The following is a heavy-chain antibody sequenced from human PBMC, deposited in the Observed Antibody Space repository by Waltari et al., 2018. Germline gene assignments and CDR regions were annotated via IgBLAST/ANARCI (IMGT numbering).Heavy chain of an antibody. CDR1: GYTFTSYA. J-gene: IGHJ4*02. CDR2: INAGNGNT. CDR3: ARDPYSSGWYQGLVY. V-gene: IGHV1-3*01. D-gene: IGHD6-19*01. Sequence: QVQLVQSGAEVKKPGASVKVSCKASGYTFTSYAMHWVRQAPGQRLEWMGWINAGNGNTKYSQKFQGRVTITRDTSASTAYMELSSLRSEDTAVYYCARDPYSSGWYQGLVYWGQGTLVTVSS.